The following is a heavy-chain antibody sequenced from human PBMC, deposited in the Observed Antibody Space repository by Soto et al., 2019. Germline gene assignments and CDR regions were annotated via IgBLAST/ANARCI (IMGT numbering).Heavy chain of an antibody. D-gene: IGHD3-3*01. CDR3: ARDFAYFDS. CDR1: GGSFKGGSFS. Sequence: SETLSLTCTVSGGSFKGGSFSWGWLRQPPGKGLEWIGYVYHTGRTSYNPSLKSRVSISMDTSKNQFSLNLDSVTAADTAVYFCARDFAYFDSWGQGTLVTVSS. J-gene: IGHJ4*02. CDR2: VYHTGRT. V-gene: IGHV4-61*01.